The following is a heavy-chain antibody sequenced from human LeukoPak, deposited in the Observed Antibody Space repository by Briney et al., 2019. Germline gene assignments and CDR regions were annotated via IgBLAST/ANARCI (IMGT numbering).Heavy chain of an antibody. V-gene: IGHV3-21*01. D-gene: IGHD6-13*01. Sequence: PGGSLRLSCAASGFTFSSYWMHWVRQAPGKGLVWVSSISSSSSYIYYADSMKGRFTISRDNARSSVYLQMNSLRAEDTAVYYCAGGYSSSWYTFDPWGQGTLVTVSS. J-gene: IGHJ5*02. CDR1: GFTFSSYW. CDR3: AGGYSSSWYTFDP. CDR2: ISSSSSYI.